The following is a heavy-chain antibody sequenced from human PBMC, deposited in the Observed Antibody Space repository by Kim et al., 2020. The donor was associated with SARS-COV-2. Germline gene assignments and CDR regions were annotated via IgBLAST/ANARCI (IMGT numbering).Heavy chain of an antibody. Sequence: RTGDADSVKGRFTISRDNAKNTLYLQMNSLRVENTAVYYCTRGYGSETNYWGQGSLVIVST. J-gene: IGHJ4*02. CDR3: TRGYGSETNY. V-gene: IGHV3-74*01. CDR2: RT. D-gene: IGHD3-10*01.